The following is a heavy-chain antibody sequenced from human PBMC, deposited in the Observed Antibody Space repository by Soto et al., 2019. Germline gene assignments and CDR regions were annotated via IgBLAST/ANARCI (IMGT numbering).Heavy chain of an antibody. CDR2: IYPGDSDT. D-gene: IGHD3-22*01. V-gene: IGHV5-51*01. CDR3: AMTYYYDSSGAYDAFDI. CDR1: GYSFTSYW. J-gene: IGHJ3*02. Sequence: GESLKISCKGSGYSFTSYWIGWVRQMPGKGLEWMGIIYPGDSDTRYSPSFQGQVTISADKSISTAYLQWSSLKASDTAMYYCAMTYYYDSSGAYDAFDIWGQGTMVTVSS.